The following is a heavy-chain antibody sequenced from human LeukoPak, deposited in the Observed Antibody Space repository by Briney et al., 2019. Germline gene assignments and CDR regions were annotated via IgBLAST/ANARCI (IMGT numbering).Heavy chain of an antibody. D-gene: IGHD3-10*01. CDR3: ARDMYYGSGRHSPWFDP. J-gene: IGHJ5*02. CDR2: ISSNGGST. V-gene: IGHV3-64*01. Sequence: GGSLRLSCAASGFTFSNYAMHWVRQAPGKGLEYVSAISSNGGSTYYANSVEGRFTIPRDNSKSTLYLQMGSLRAEDMAVYYCARDMYYGSGRHSPWFDPWGQGTLVTVSS. CDR1: GFTFSNYA.